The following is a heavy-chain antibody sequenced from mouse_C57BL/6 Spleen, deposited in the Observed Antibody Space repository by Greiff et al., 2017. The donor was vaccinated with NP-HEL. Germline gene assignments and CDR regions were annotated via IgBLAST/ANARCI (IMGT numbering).Heavy chain of an antibody. J-gene: IGHJ4*01. CDR1: GFTFSSYA. CDR3: TRDGGYDYSYYYAMDY. V-gene: IGHV5-9-1*02. Sequence: EVMLVESGEGLVKPGGSLKLSCAASGFTFSSYAMSWVRQTPEKRLEWVAYISSGGDYIYYADTVKGRFTISRDNARNTLYLQMSSLKSEDTAMYYCTRDGGYDYSYYYAMDYWGQGTSVTVSS. D-gene: IGHD2-4*01. CDR2: ISSGGDYI.